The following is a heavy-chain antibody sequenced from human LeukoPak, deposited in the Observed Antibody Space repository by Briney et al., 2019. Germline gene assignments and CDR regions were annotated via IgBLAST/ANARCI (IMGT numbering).Heavy chain of an antibody. V-gene: IGHV1-69*04. CDR1: GGTFSSYA. CDR2: IIPILGIA. CDR3: ARDPEIDAFDI. Sequence: ASVKVSCKASGGTFSSYAISWVRQAPGQGLEWMGRIIPILGIANYAQKFQGRVTITADKSTSTAYMELSSLRSEDTAVYYCARDPEIDAFDIWGQGTMVTVSS. J-gene: IGHJ3*02.